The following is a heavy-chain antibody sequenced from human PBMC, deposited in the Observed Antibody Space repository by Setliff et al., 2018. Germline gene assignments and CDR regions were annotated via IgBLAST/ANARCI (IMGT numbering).Heavy chain of an antibody. Sequence: SGPTLVNPTQTLTLTCTFSGFSLSTGGMCVSWIRQPPGKALEWLARIDWDDDKYYNTSLKTRLTISRDTSKNQVVLTMTNMDPVDTATYYCARMRAHRDSSGYYFDCWGQGTLVTVSS. CDR3: ARMRAHRDSSGYYFDC. CDR1: GFSLSTGGMC. V-gene: IGHV2-70*11. CDR2: IDWDDDK. J-gene: IGHJ4*02. D-gene: IGHD3-22*01.